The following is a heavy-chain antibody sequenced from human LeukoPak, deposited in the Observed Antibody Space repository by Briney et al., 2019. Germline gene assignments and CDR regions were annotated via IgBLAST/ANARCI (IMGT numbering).Heavy chain of an antibody. CDR2: IWYDGYNK. CDR3: ARRRDYFDY. Sequence: GGSLRLSCAASGFTFSYYGMHWVRQAPGKGLEWVAVIWYDGYNKYYADSVKGRFTISRDNAKNSLYLQMNSLRAEDTAVYFCARRRDYFDYWGQGTLVTVSS. V-gene: IGHV3-33*01. CDR1: GFTFSYYG. J-gene: IGHJ4*02.